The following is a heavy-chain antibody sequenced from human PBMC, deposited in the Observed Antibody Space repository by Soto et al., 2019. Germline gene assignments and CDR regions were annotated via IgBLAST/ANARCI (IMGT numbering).Heavy chain of an antibody. J-gene: IGHJ5*02. CDR2: IYYSGST. V-gene: IGHV4-31*03. D-gene: IGHD3-3*01. CDR1: GGSISSGDYY. Sequence: SETLSLTCTVSGGSISSGDYYWSWIRQHPGKGLEWIGYIYYSGSTYCNPSLKSRVTISVDTSKNQFSLKLSSVTAADTAVYYCARWWSGSRQGFDPWGQGTLVTVSS. CDR3: ARWWSGSRQGFDP.